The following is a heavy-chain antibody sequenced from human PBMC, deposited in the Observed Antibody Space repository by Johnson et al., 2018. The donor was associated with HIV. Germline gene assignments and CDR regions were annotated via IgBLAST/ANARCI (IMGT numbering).Heavy chain of an antibody. J-gene: IGHJ3*02. CDR2: IYSGGRT. D-gene: IGHD6-13*01. V-gene: IGHV3-66*01. Sequence: VQLVESGGGVVRPGGSLRLSCAVSGFTFNDHGMSWVRQAPGKGLEWVSLIYSGGRTYYADSVKGRFTISRDNSKNTLYLQMNTLRAEDTAVYYCTTDISSAAARPRDAFDIWGQGTMVTVSS. CDR3: TTDISSAAARPRDAFDI. CDR1: GFTFNDHG.